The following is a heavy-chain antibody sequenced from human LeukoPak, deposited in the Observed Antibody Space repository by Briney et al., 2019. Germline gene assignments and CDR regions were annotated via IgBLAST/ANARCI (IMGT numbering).Heavy chain of an antibody. CDR3: AKDYLDIVVVPAALDAFDI. V-gene: IGHV3-23*01. CDR2: ISGSGGST. J-gene: IGHJ3*02. CDR1: GFTFSRYA. Sequence: SGGSLRISCAASGFTFSRYAMSWVRQAPGKGLEWVSAISGSGGSTYYADSVKGRFTISRDNSKNTLYLQMNSLRAEDTAVYYCAKDYLDIVVVPAALDAFDIWGQGTMVTVSS. D-gene: IGHD2-2*03.